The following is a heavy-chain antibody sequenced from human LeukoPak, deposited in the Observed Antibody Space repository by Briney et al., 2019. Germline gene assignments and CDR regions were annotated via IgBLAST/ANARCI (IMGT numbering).Heavy chain of an antibody. CDR2: ISSSSSYI. CDR1: GITLSNYG. Sequence: GESLRLSCAVSGITLSNYGMSWVRQAPGKGLEWVSSISSSSSYIYYADSVKGRFTISRDNAKNSLYLQMNSLRAEDTAVYYCARADPLADVWGQGTTVTVSS. V-gene: IGHV3-21*01. J-gene: IGHJ6*02. CDR3: ARADPLADV.